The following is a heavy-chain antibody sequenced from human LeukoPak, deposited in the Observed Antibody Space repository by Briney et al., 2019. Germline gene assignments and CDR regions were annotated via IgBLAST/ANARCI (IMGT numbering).Heavy chain of an antibody. CDR3: ARDVVVASYYGMDV. V-gene: IGHV4-30-2*01. Sequence: SETLSLTCTVSGYAIISGGFSWNWIRQPPGKGLEWIGCIYDRGPAHYNPSLKSRFTISVDRPKNQFFLNVTSLTAADTAVYCCARDVVVASYYGMDVWGQGTTVTVSS. CDR2: IYDRGPA. J-gene: IGHJ6*02. D-gene: IGHD2-15*01. CDR1: GYAIISGGFS.